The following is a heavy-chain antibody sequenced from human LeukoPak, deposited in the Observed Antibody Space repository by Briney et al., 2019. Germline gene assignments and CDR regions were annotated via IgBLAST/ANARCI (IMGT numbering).Heavy chain of an antibody. D-gene: IGHD6-19*01. Sequence: ASVKVSCKASGYTFTSYAMHWVRQAPGQRLEWMGRINAGNGNTKYSQKFQGRVTITRDTSASTAYMELSSLRSEDTAVYYCARDRSSGWYRDDAFDIGGQGTMVTVSS. V-gene: IGHV1-3*01. J-gene: IGHJ3*02. CDR2: INAGNGNT. CDR3: ARDRSSGWYRDDAFDI. CDR1: GYTFTSYA.